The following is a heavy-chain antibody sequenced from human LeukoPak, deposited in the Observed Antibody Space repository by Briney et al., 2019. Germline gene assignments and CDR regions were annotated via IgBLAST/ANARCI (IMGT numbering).Heavy chain of an antibody. CDR2: ISDSGGST. Sequence: PGGSLRLSCAASGFTFKNAWMNWVRQAPGKGLEYVSAISDSGGSTYYADSVKGRFTISRDNSKNTLYLQMSSLRAEDTAVYFCVRGYSFGPYGMDVWGQGTTVTVSS. D-gene: IGHD2-15*01. J-gene: IGHJ6*02. V-gene: IGHV3-64D*09. CDR1: GFTFKNAW. CDR3: VRGYSFGPYGMDV.